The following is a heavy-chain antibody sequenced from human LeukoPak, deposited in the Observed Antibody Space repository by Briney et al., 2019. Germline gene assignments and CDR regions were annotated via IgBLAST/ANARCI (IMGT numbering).Heavy chain of an antibody. V-gene: IGHV4-30-2*01. Sequence: PPQTLSLTCAVSGGSISSGGYSWSWVRQPPGKGLEWIGYIYHSGSTYYNPSLKSRVTISVDRAKNQFSLKQSSVTAADTAVYYCARDLHGYCSGGSCYDWYFDLWGRGTLVTVSS. CDR2: IYHSGST. CDR3: ARDLHGYCSGGSCYDWYFDL. CDR1: GGSISSGGYS. J-gene: IGHJ2*01. D-gene: IGHD2-15*01.